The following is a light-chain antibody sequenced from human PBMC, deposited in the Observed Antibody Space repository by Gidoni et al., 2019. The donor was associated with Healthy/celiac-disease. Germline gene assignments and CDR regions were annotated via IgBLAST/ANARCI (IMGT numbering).Light chain of an antibody. CDR2: DVS. CDR3: SSYTSSSTAVV. J-gene: IGLJ2*01. CDR1: SSDVGGYNY. V-gene: IGLV2-14*01. Sequence: QSALPQPASVSVSAGQSITISCTGTSSDVGGYNYGSWYQQHPGKAPTLMIYDVSHRPSGVSNRFSGSNSGNTAPLTISGLQSEDEADYYCSSYTSSSTAVVFGGGTKLTVL.